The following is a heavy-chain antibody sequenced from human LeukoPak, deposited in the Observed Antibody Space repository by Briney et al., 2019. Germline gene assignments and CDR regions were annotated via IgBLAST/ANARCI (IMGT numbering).Heavy chain of an antibody. J-gene: IGHJ3*02. Sequence: SETLSLTCTVSGYSISSGYYWGWIRRPPGKGLEWIGSIYHSGSTYYNPSLKSRVTISVDTSKNQFSLKLSSVTAADTAVYYCARGEPSDAFDIWGQGTMVTVSS. CDR1: GYSISSGYY. CDR3: ARGEPSDAFDI. CDR2: IYHSGST. D-gene: IGHD1-14*01. V-gene: IGHV4-38-2*02.